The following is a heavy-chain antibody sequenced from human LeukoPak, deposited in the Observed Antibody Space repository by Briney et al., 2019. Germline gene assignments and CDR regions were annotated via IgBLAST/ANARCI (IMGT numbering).Heavy chain of an antibody. CDR1: GYTFTSHG. D-gene: IGHD6-19*01. V-gene: IGHV1-18*01. CDR3: AKGSSGWSLGY. J-gene: IGHJ4*02. Sequence: ASVKVSCKASGYTFTSHGISWVRQAPGQGLEWMGWISTSNTDYAQKFQGRVTVTRDTSTSTAYMELRSLRSDDTAVYYCAKGSSGWSLGYWGQGTLVTVSS. CDR2: ISTSNT.